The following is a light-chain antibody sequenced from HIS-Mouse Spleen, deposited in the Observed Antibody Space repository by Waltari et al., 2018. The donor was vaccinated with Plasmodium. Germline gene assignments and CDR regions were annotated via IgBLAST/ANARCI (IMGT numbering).Light chain of an antibody. CDR2: EDS. Sequence: SYVLTQPPSVSLAPGKTARTTCGGNHRGSTSVHWYQQKPGQAPVLGVYEDSDRPSGIPERFSGSNSGNTATLTISRVEAGDEADYYCQVWDSSSDHVVFGGGTKLTVL. CDR1: HRGSTS. CDR3: QVWDSSSDHVV. V-gene: IGLV3-21*03. J-gene: IGLJ2*01.